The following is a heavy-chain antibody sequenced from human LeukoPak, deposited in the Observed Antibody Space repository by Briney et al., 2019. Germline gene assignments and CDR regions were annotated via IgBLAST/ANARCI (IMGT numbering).Heavy chain of an antibody. CDR2: IYYSGTT. CDR1: GGSFSGYY. CDR3: ARAGLPAADRQRYYMDV. D-gene: IGHD2-2*01. Sequence: SETLSLTCAVYGGSFSGYYWSWIRQPPGKGLEWIGYIYYSGTTKYSPSLTSRVTISVDTSKNQFSLKLNSVTAADTAVYYCARAGLPAADRQRYYMDVWGKGTTVTVSS. V-gene: IGHV4-59*08. J-gene: IGHJ6*03.